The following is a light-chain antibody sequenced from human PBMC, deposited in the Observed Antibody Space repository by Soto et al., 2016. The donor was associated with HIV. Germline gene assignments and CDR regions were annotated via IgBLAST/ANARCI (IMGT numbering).Light chain of an antibody. CDR1: QSISSW. Sequence: DIQMTQSPSTLSASVGDRVTITCRASQSISSWLAWYQQKPGKAPKFLIYKASNLESGVPSRFSGSGSGTEFTLTISSLQPDDFATHYCQQYNSYPWTFGQGTKVGIK. CDR3: QQYNSYPWT. V-gene: IGKV1-5*03. J-gene: IGKJ1*01. CDR2: KAS.